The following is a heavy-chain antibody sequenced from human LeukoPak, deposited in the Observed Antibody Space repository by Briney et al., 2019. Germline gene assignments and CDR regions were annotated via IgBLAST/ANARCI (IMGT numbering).Heavy chain of an antibody. CDR1: GGSIGSGAYY. J-gene: IGHJ4*02. CDR3: ARGQVGATTLFDF. D-gene: IGHD1-26*01. CDR2: IYNSGST. V-gene: IGHV4-30-4*01. Sequence: SQTLSLTCTVSGGSIGSGAYYGNWLRQPPGQGLEWIGYIYNSGSTYYNPSLKSRVTISVDTSQNQFSLKLSSVTAADTAVYYCARGQVGATTLFDFWGQGTLVTVSS.